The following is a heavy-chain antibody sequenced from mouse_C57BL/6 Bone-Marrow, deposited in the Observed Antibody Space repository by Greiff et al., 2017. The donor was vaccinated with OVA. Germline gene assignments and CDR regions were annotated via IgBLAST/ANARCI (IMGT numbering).Heavy chain of an antibody. V-gene: IGHV1-81*01. Sequence: QVQLQQSGAELARPGASVKLSCKASGYTFTSYGISWVKQRTGQGLEWIGEIYPRSGNTYYNEKFKGKATLTADKSSSTAYMEIRSLTSEDSAVYFWAKCAWFAYWGQGTLVTVSA. J-gene: IGHJ3*01. CDR3: AKCAWFAY. CDR1: GYTFTSYG. CDR2: IYPRSGNT.